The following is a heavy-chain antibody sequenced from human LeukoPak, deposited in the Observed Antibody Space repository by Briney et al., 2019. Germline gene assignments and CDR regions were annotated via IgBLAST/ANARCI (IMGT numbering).Heavy chain of an antibody. V-gene: IGHV3-30*18. J-gene: IGHJ6*02. D-gene: IGHD6-25*01. CDR1: GFTFSSYG. CDR3: AKAAAAIQKYYYYGMDV. CDR2: ISYDGSNK. Sequence: PGGSLRLSCAASGFTFSSYGMHWVRRAPGKGLEWVAVISYDGSNKYYADSVKGRFTISRDNSKNTLYLQMNSLRAEDTAVYYCAKAAAAIQKYYYYGMDVWGQGTTVTVSS.